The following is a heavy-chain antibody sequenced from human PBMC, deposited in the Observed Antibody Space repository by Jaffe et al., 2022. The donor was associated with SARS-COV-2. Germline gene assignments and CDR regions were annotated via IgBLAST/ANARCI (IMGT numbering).Heavy chain of an antibody. D-gene: IGHD1-26*01. J-gene: IGHJ6*02. Sequence: QVQLQQWGAGLLKPSETLSLTCAVYGGSFSGYYWSWIRQPPGKGLEWIGEINHSGSTNYNPSLKSRVTISVDTSKNQFSLKLSSVTAADTAVYYCARVRQGSPFPLDYYYYGMDVWGQGTTVTVSS. CDR2: INHSGST. V-gene: IGHV4-34*01. CDR3: ARVRQGSPFPLDYYYYGMDV. CDR1: GGSFSGYY.